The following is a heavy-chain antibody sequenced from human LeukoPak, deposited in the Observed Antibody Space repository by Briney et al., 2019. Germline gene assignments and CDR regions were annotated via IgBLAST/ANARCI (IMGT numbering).Heavy chain of an antibody. CDR3: AGRWVLAASFDY. Sequence: RGSLRLSCAASGFTVSNNYMSWVRQAPGKGLEWVSVIYSGDNTYYVESVKGRFTTSRDNSKNTLFLQMNRLRAEDTAVFYCAGRWVLAASFDYWGQGTLVTVSS. J-gene: IGHJ4*02. V-gene: IGHV3-66*02. D-gene: IGHD2-15*01. CDR2: IYSGDNT. CDR1: GFTVSNNY.